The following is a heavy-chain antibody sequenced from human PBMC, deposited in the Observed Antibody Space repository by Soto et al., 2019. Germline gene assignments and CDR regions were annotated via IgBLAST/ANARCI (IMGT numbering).Heavy chain of an antibody. CDR3: ARCPPPSHYYDSSGYYYYFDY. V-gene: IGHV1-69*01. D-gene: IGHD3-22*01. CDR2: IIPIFGTA. Sequence: VSCKASGGTFSSYAISWVRQAPGQGLEWMGGIIPIFGTANYAQKFQGRVTITADESTSTAYMELSSLRSEDTAVYYCARCPPPSHYYDSSGYYYYFDYWGQGTLVTVSS. J-gene: IGHJ4*02. CDR1: GGTFSSYA.